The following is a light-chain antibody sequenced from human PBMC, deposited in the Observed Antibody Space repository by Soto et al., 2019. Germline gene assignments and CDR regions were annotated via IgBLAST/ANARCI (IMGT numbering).Light chain of an antibody. CDR2: GAS. CDR3: QQYNNWPYT. V-gene: IGKV3-15*01. Sequence: EIVMTQSPATLSVSPGERATLSCRASQSVSSNSAWYQQKPGQAPRLLIYGASTRATGIPATFSGSGSGTEFTLTISSLQSEDFAVYYCQQYNNWPYTFGQGTKLEI. J-gene: IGKJ2*01. CDR1: QSVSSN.